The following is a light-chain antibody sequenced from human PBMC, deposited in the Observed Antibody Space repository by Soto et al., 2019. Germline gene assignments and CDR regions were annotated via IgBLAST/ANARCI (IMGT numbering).Light chain of an antibody. CDR1: SGSIASHY. V-gene: IGLV6-57*02. J-gene: IGLJ3*02. CDR2: KHN. CDR3: QSYDSTKQV. Sequence: KFMLTQPHSVSEAPGKTVTISCPGSSGSIASHYVQWYQQRPGSAPTTVIYKHNQRPSGVPDRFSGSIGSSSNSASLTISGLKTEDEDDYYCQSYDSTKQVFGGGTKVTVL.